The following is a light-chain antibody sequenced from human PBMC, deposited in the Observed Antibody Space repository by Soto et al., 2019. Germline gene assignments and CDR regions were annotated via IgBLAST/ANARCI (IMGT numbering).Light chain of an antibody. CDR3: QQYNSYPIT. J-gene: IGKJ5*01. CDR2: DAS. CDR1: HSLLHSNGYNY. Sequence: DIVMTQSPLSLPVTPGEPASISCRSSHSLLHSNGYNYLDWYLQKPGQSPQLLIYDASSLESGVPSRFSGSGSGTEFTLTISSLQPDDFATYYCQQYNSYPITFGQGTRLEIK. V-gene: IGKV2-28*01.